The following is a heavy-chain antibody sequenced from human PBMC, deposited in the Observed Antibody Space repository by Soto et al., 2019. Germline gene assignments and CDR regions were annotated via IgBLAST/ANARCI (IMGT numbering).Heavy chain of an antibody. V-gene: IGHV3-33*01. D-gene: IGHD3-3*01. CDR3: ALGLSGDEAFDV. J-gene: IGHJ3*01. CDR1: GFIFSNYG. Sequence: PGESLKISCAASGFIFSNYGMHWVRQAPGKGLEWVAIIWYDGSKQYFADSVKGRFGISRDNSKKTMYLQMNSLRVDDTAVYYCALGLSGDEAFDVWGQGTTVTVSS. CDR2: IWYDGSKQ.